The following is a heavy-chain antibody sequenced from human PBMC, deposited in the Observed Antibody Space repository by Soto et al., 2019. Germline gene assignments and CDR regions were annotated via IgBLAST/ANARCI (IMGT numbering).Heavy chain of an antibody. J-gene: IGHJ3*02. V-gene: IGHV3-23*01. D-gene: IGHD1-1*01. CDR1: GFIFSNYA. CDR2: IGGEAVST. Sequence: EVQLLESGGALVQPGGSLRLSCEASGFIFSNYAMSWVRQGPGKGLEWVAVIGGEAVSTNCADSVKGRCTVYRDNSKNTVYLQLDSLRDADTAVYYCAKDSTSYNGVYDPFDIWGQGTMVTVSS. CDR3: AKDSTSYNGVYDPFDI.